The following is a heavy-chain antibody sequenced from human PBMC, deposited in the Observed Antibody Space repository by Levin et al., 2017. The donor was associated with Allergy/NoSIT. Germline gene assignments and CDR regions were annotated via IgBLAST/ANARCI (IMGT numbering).Heavy chain of an antibody. D-gene: IGHD3-16*01. J-gene: IGHJ4*02. V-gene: IGHV5-51*01. CDR3: AFGDVSGDDYFDH. CDR1: GYTFDNYW. CDR2: IYPGDSKT. Sequence: GGSLRLSCKGSGYTFDNYWIAWVRQTPGRGLQWMGIIYPGDSKTRYSPSSQGQVTISADKSINTAYLQWSSLEASDTAMYYCAFGDVSGDDYFDHWGQGTLVTVSS.